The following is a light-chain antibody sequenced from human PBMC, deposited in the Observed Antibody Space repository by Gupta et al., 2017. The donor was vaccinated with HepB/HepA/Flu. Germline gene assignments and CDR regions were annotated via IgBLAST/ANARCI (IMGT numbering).Light chain of an antibody. V-gene: IGLV1-40*01. J-gene: IGLJ3*02. CDR1: SSTIGAGFD. CDR3: QSFDSSLSAWV. CDR2: NNI. Sequence: QSVLTQPPSVSGAPGPRVTISCTGSSSTIGAGFDVHWYQQLPGTAPKLLIYNNIKRPSGVPDRFSGSRSGTSASLAISGLQAEDETDYYCQSFDSSLSAWVFGGGTKLTVL.